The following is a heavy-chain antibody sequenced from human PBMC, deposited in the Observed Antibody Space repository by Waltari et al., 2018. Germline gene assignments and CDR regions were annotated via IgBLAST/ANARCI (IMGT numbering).Heavy chain of an antibody. CDR3: NTGPERSGTTFDI. Sequence: EVQLVETGGGLVKPGGYLGLSCVASGLTFSHALMRCVRQAPGKGLEWIGRSRSKTDGETTEYAAPLEDRLTMSRDDSKNTVDLQMNSLTTEDTAVYYCNTGPERSGTTFDIWGQGTMVTVSS. CDR1: GLTFSHAL. D-gene: IGHD4-17*01. J-gene: IGHJ3*02. V-gene: IGHV3-15*01. CDR2: SRSKTDGETT.